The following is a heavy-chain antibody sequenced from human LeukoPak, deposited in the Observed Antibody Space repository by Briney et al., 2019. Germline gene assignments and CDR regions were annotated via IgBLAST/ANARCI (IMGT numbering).Heavy chain of an antibody. J-gene: IGHJ3*02. V-gene: IGHV3-23*01. CDR2: ISGSGGST. CDR1: GFTFSSHL. CDR3: AKDGPGSYPPDAFDI. D-gene: IGHD3-10*01. Sequence: PGGSLRLSCAASGFTFSSHLMHWVRHAQRTGLVGVSAISGSGGSTYYADSVKGRFTISRDNSKNTLYLQMNSLRAEDTAVYYCAKDGPGSYPPDAFDIWGQGTMVTVSS.